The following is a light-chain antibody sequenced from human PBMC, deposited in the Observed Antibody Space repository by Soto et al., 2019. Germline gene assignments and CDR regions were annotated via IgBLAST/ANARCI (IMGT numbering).Light chain of an antibody. Sequence: DIVLTQSPGTLSLSPGERASLSCRASQSISSSYLAWYQQKPGQAPRLLIYGASSRATGIPDRFSGSGSGTDFTLTITKLEPEDFAVYYCQRYGRSPPWTFGQGTKVEIK. CDR1: QSISSSY. CDR3: QRYGRSPPWT. CDR2: GAS. V-gene: IGKV3-20*01. J-gene: IGKJ1*01.